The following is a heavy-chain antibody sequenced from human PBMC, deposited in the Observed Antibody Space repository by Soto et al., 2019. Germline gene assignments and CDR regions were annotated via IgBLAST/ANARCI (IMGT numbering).Heavy chain of an antibody. CDR1: GVTSDDSG. V-gene: IGHV3-20*04. J-gene: IGHJ3*02. CDR2: INWNGGST. CDR3: ARVPPGGYSGYDSAFDI. Sequence: GGSLRPSCEASGVTSDDSGMRRVRQAPGKGLEWVSGINWNGGSTGYADSVKGRFTISRDNAKNSLYLQMNSLRAEDTALYYCARVPPGGYSGYDSAFDIWGQGTMVTVSS. D-gene: IGHD5-12*01.